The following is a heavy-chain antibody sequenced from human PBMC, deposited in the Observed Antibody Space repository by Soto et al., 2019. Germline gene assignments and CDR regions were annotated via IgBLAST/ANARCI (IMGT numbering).Heavy chain of an antibody. CDR2: ISASAYTT. D-gene: IGHD4-4*01. Sequence: GWSLRLACASSVFTFISSAMSWVRQAPGKGLEWVSTISASAYTTYYAGSVKGRFTISRDNSKNTLYLQMNSLRAEDTAVYYCANSYSPFDYWGQGTLVTVSS. CDR1: VFTFISSA. V-gene: IGHV3-23*01. CDR3: ANSYSPFDY. J-gene: IGHJ4*02.